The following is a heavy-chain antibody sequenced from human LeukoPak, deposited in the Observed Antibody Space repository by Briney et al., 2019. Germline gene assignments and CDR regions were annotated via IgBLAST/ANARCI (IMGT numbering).Heavy chain of an antibody. CDR3: ASLMTQYVDYRGGYYYGMDV. CDR2: IFPGNTDT. J-gene: IGHJ6*02. CDR1: AYIFTSYW. V-gene: IGHV5-51*01. D-gene: IGHD4-11*01. Sequence: GESLKISCKGSAYIFTSYWIGWVRQMPGKNLVWLGTIFPGNTDTRYSPSFQGQVTISADKSISTAYLQWSSLKASDTPMYYCASLMTQYVDYRGGYYYGMDVWGQGTTVTVSS.